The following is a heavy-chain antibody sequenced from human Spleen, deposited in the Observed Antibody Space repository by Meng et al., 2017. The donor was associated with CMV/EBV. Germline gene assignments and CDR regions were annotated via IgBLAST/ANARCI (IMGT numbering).Heavy chain of an antibody. CDR3: ARGTDSRAEQIFYDSSGYYYPMGY. V-gene: IGHV1-69*10. CDR2: IIPSLRKV. J-gene: IGHJ4*03. D-gene: IGHD3-22*01. Sequence: SVKVSCKASGGSFNNYAFSWVRQAPGQGLEWVGGIIPSLRKVNYAQKLQGRVTITADKSTSTAYMELSSLRSEDTAVYYCARGTDSRAEQIFYDSSGYYYPMGYWGQGTSVTVSS. CDR1: GGSFNNYA.